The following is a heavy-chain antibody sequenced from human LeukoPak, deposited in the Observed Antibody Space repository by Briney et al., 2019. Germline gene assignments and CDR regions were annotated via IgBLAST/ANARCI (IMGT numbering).Heavy chain of an antibody. D-gene: IGHD1-7*01. CDR3: ARESVKLGQFDP. Sequence: PSETLSLTCAVYGGSFSGYYWSWIRQPPGKGLEWIGEINHSGSTNYNPSLKSRVTISLDTSKNQFSLKLSSVTAADTAVYYCARESVKLGQFDPWGQGTLVTVSS. V-gene: IGHV4-34*01. CDR2: INHSGST. CDR1: GGSFSGYY. J-gene: IGHJ5*02.